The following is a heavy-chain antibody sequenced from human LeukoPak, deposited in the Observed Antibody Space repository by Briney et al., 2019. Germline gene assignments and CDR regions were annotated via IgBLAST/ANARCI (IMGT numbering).Heavy chain of an antibody. V-gene: IGHV3-23*01. J-gene: IGHJ4*02. CDR3: ARYRSCGGGYYWGLYL. CDR1: GFTFSNYA. Sequence: PGGPLRLSCGPSGFTFSNYAMTWLRQAPGKGLEWVSRTSGSGDITYYADSVKGRFTISRTNSKKTLYLQMNSQRDEDRPVYYCARYRSCGGGYYWGLYLWGQGTLVAVSS. CDR2: TSGSGDIT. D-gene: IGHD2-21*01.